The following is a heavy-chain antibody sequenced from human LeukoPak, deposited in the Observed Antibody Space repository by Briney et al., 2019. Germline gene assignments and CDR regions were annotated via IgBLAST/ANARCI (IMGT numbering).Heavy chain of an antibody. CDR3: ARTGYYYGSGSHGAFDI. CDR2: INHSGST. V-gene: IGHV4-34*01. CDR1: GGSFSGYY. J-gene: IGHJ3*02. D-gene: IGHD3-10*01. Sequence: SETLFLTCAVYGGSFSGYYWSWIRQPPGKGLEWIGEINHSGSTNYNPSLKSRVTISVDTSKNQFSLKLSSVTAADTAVYYCARTGYYYGSGSHGAFDIWGQGTMVTVSS.